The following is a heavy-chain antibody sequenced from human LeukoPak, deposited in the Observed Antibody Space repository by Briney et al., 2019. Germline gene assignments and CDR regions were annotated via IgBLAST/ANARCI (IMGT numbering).Heavy chain of an antibody. V-gene: IGHV3-74*01. CDR1: RFTFSSYW. CDR3: ARIWGIATPGLFDS. CDR2: INSDESSI. D-gene: IGHD6-13*01. J-gene: IGHJ4*02. Sequence: GGSLRLSCAASRFTFSSYWMHWVRQAPGKGLVWVSRINSDESSISYADSVKGRFTISRDNAKNSLYLQMNSLRAEDTAFYHCARIWGIATPGLFDSWGQGTLVTVSS.